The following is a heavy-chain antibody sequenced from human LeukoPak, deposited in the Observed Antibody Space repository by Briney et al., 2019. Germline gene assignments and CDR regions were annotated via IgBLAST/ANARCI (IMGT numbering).Heavy chain of an antibody. CDR2: ISSSGSTI. CDR1: GFAFSDYY. V-gene: IGHV3-11*01. D-gene: IGHD4-17*01. CDR3: ARRGFTVTTYFNY. Sequence: GGSLRLSCAASGFAFSDYYMSWIRQAPGKGLEWVSYISSSGSTIYYADSVKGRFTISRDNAKNSLYLQMNSLRAEDTAVYYCARRGFTVTTYFNYWGQGTLVTVSS. J-gene: IGHJ4*02.